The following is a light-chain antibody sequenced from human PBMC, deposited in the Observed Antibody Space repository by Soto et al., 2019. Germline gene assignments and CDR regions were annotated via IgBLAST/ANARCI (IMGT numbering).Light chain of an antibody. V-gene: IGLV2-8*01. Sequence: QSALTQPPSASGSPGQSVTISCTGTSSDVGGYNYVSWYQQHPGKAPKLMIYEVSKRPSGVPDRFSGSQSGTSASLAITGLQAEDEADYYCQSYDSSLSGSVVFGGGTKLTVL. J-gene: IGLJ2*01. CDR1: SSDVGGYNY. CDR3: QSYDSSLSGSVV. CDR2: EVS.